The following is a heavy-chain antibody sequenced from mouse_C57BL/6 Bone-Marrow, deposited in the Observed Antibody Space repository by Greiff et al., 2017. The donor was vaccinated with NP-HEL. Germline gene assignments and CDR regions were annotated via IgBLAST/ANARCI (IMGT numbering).Heavy chain of an antibody. D-gene: IGHD2-1*01. CDR3: ARSKGKDY. CDR2: IDPSDSYT. CDR1: GYTFTSYW. V-gene: IGHV1-50*01. Sequence: VQLQQPGAELVKPGASVKLSCKASGYTFTSYWMQWVKQRPGQGLEWIGEIDPSDSYTNYNQKFKGKATLTVDTSSSTAYMQLSSLTSEDSAVYYCARSKGKDYWGQGTTLTVSS. J-gene: IGHJ2*01.